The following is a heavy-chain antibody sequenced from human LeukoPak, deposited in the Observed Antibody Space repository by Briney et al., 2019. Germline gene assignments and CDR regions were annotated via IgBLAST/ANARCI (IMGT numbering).Heavy chain of an antibody. V-gene: IGHV4-39*01. CDR2: IYYSGST. D-gene: IGHD3-16*01. CDR3: ARGEKTDPDYFDY. CDR1: GGSISSSSYY. J-gene: IGHJ4*02. Sequence: PSETLSLTCTVSGGSISSSSYYWGWIRQPPGKGLEWIGSIYYSGSTYYNPSLKSRVTISVDTSKNQFSLKLSSGTAADTAVYYCARGEKTDPDYFDYWGQGTLVTVSS.